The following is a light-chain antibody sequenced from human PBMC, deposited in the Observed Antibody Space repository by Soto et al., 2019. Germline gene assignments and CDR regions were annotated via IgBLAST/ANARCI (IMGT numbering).Light chain of an antibody. J-gene: IGKJ1*01. CDR1: ESVDSTS. CDR3: QQYDNSVWT. V-gene: IGKV3-20*01. Sequence: EIVLTPSAGTLSLSPGERATLSCRASESVDSTSLAWYQQKPGQAPRLLMFGVSSRATGIPDRFSGSGSGTDFTLTINRLEPEDVAVYFCQQYDNSVWTFGQGTKVEIK. CDR2: GVS.